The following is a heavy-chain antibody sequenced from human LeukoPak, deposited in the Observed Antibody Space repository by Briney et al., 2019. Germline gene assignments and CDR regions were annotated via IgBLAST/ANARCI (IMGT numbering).Heavy chain of an antibody. CDR1: GGSISSYY. Sequence: SETLSLTCTVSGGSISSYYWSWIRQPAEKGLEWIGRIYTSGSTNYNPSLKSRVTMSVDTSKNQFSLKLSSVTAADTAVYYCASETVAGTFDYWGQGTLVTVSS. CDR2: IYTSGST. CDR3: ASETVAGTFDY. J-gene: IGHJ4*02. D-gene: IGHD6-19*01. V-gene: IGHV4-4*07.